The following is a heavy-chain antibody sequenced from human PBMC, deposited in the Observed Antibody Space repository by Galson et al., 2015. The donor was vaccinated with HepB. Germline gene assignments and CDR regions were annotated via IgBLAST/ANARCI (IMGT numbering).Heavy chain of an antibody. V-gene: IGHV1-18*01. CDR3: ARPCRGYCSSTSCYYYYGMDV. D-gene: IGHD2-2*01. J-gene: IGHJ6*02. CDR2: ISAYNGNT. CDR1: GYTFTSYG. Sequence: SVKVPCKASGYTFTSYGISWVRQAPGQGLEWMGWISAYNGNTNYAQKLQGRVTMTTDTSTSTAYMELRSLRSDDTAVYYCARPCRGYCSSTSCYYYYGMDVWGQGTTVTVSS.